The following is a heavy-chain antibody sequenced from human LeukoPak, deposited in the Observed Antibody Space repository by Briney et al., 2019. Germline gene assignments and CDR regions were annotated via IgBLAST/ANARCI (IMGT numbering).Heavy chain of an antibody. CDR1: GGSFSGYY. J-gene: IGHJ5*02. V-gene: IGHV4-34*01. CDR2: INHSGST. Sequence: SETLSLTCAVYGGSFSGYYWSWIRQPPGKGLEWIGEINHSGSTNYNPSLKSRVTISVDTSKNQFSLKLSSVTAADTAVHYCAREDIAVAGKRFDWFDPWGQGTLVTVSS. CDR3: AREDIAVAGKRFDWFDP. D-gene: IGHD6-19*01.